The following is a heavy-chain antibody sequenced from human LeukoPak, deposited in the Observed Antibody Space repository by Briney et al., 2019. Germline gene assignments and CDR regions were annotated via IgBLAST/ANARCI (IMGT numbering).Heavy chain of an antibody. Sequence: TSSETLSLTCAGYGGSFSGYYWSWIRQPPGKGVKWIGEINHSGSTNYNPSLKSRVTISVDTSKNQFSLKLSSVTAADTAVYYCARGDLLYYYYMDVWGKGTTVTVSS. J-gene: IGHJ6*03. V-gene: IGHV4-34*01. CDR1: GGSFSGYY. CDR2: INHSGST. CDR3: ARGDLLYYYYMDV.